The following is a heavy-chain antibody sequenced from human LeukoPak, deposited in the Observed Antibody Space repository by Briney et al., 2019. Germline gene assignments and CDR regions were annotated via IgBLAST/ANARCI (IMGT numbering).Heavy chain of an antibody. CDR2: IYYSGST. D-gene: IGHD3-16*02. CDR1: GGSISSYY. Sequence: PSETLSLTCTVSGGSISSYYWSWIRQPPGKGLEWIGYIYYSGSTNYNPSLKSRVTISVDTSKNQFSLNLSSVTAADTAVYYCARALIGYYYYMDVWGKGTTVTVSS. J-gene: IGHJ6*03. V-gene: IGHV4-59*01. CDR3: ARALIGYYYYMDV.